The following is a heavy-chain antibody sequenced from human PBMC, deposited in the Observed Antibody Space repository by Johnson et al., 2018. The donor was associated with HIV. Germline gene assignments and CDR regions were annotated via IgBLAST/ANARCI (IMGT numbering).Heavy chain of an antibody. CDR3: ARDGPWLQSQRDAFDI. D-gene: IGHD5-24*01. V-gene: IGHV3-7*01. CDR1: GFTFSSYW. CDR2: IKQDGSEK. Sequence: VQLVESGGGLVQPGGSLRLSCLASGFTFSSYWMSWVRQVPGKGLEWVANIKQDGSEKYYVDSVKGRFTISRDNAKTSLYLQMNSLRAEDTAVYYCARDGPWLQSQRDAFDIWGQGTMVTVSS. J-gene: IGHJ3*02.